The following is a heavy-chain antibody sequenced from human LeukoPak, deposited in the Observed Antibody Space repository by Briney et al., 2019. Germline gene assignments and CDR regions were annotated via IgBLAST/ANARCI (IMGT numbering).Heavy chain of an antibody. CDR2: INHSGST. Sequence: SETLSLTCAVYGGSFSGYYWSWVRQPPGKGLEWIGKINHSGSTNYNPSLKSRVTISVDTSKNQFSLKLSSVTAADTAVYYCARHGRGRGYSGYDTRRIFDYWGQGTLVTVSS. V-gene: IGHV4-34*01. J-gene: IGHJ4*02. D-gene: IGHD5-12*01. CDR1: GGSFSGYY. CDR3: ARHGRGRGYSGYDTRRIFDY.